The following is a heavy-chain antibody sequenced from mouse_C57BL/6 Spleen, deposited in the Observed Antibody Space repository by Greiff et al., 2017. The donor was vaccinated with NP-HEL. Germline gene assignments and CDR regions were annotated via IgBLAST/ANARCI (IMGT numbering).Heavy chain of an antibody. J-gene: IGHJ3*01. CDR2: IDPETGGT. D-gene: IGHD2-2*01. V-gene: IGHV1-15*01. CDR1: GYTFTDYE. Sequence: VQLQQSGAELVRPGASVTLSCKASGYTFTDYEMHWVKQTPVHGLEWIGAIDPETGGTAYNQKFKGKAILTADKSSSTAYMELRSLTSEDSAVYYCTREDSLWLRRAWFAYWGQGTLVTVSA. CDR3: TREDSLWLRRAWFAY.